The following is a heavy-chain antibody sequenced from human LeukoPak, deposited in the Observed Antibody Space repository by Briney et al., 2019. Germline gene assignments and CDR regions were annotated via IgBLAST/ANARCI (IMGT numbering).Heavy chain of an antibody. CDR2: INHSGST. CDR3: ARRPEPLTPTDYYFDY. CDR1: GGSFSGYY. V-gene: IGHV4-34*01. D-gene: IGHD1-14*01. Sequence: PSETLSLTCAVYGGSFSGYYWSWIRQPPGKGLEWIGEINHSGSTNYNPSLKSRVTISVDTSKNQFSLKLSSVTAADTAVYYCARRPEPLTPTDYYFDYWGQGTLVTVSS. J-gene: IGHJ4*02.